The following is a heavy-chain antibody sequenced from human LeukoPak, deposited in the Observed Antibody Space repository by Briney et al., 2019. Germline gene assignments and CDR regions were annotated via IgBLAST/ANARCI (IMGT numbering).Heavy chain of an antibody. J-gene: IGHJ6*02. CDR3: ARDFHSYGMDV. CDR2: ISSSSSYI. V-gene: IGHV3-21*01. Sequence: GGSLGLSCAASGFTFSSYSMNWVRQAPGKGLEWVSSISSSSSYIYYADSVKGRFTISRDNAKNSLYLQMNSLRAEDTAVYYCARDFHSYGMDVWGQGTTVTVSS. CDR1: GFTFSSYS.